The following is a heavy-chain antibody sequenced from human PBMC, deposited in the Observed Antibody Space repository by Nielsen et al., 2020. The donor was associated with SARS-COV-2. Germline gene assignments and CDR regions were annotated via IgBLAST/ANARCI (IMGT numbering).Heavy chain of an antibody. CDR2: IYYSGST. V-gene: IGHV4-28*03. CDR3: ARGKRSYSGSFLNYYYYYYMDV. Sequence: WIRQPPGKGLEWIGYIYYSGSTYYNPSLKSRVTMSVDTSKNQFSLTLNSVTAADTAVYFCARGKRSYSGSFLNYYYYYYMDVWGKGTTVTVSS. J-gene: IGHJ6*03. D-gene: IGHD1-14*01.